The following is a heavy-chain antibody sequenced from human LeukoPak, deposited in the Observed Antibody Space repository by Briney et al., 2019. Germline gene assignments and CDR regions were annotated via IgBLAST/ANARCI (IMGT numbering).Heavy chain of an antibody. J-gene: IGHJ4*02. CDR1: RFTSSSYA. V-gene: IGHV3-23*01. CDR3: AKDLNSGSYYVGYGDYSDF. CDR2: ISGSGVYT. Sequence: GGSLRLSCAASRFTSSSYAMSWVRQAPGKGLEWVSAISGSGVYTYYADSVKGRFTISRDNSKNTLYLQMNSLRAEDTAVYYCAKDLNSGSYYVGYGDYSDFWGQGTLVTVSS. D-gene: IGHD1-26*01.